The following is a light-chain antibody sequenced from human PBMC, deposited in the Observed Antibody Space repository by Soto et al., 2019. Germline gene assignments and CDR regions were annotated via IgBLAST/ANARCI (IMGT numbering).Light chain of an antibody. J-gene: IGKJ1*01. Sequence: IQMTQPPSSLSPSRGDRVYITCRASKSIRSYLHWYQQKPGKAPRPLIYPASNLKTGSPSRFSNSGSGTDFILTLNSLQPEHFATYYCQQGYSTPQTFGQGTKVNIK. CDR3: QQGYSTPQT. V-gene: IGKV1-39*01. CDR1: KSIRSY. CDR2: PAS.